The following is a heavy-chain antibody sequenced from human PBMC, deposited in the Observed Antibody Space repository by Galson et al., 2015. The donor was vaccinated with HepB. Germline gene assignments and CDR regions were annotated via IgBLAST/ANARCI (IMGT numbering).Heavy chain of an antibody. Sequence: SVKVSCKASGYTFTSYDINWVRQATGQGLEWMGWMNPNSGNTGYAQKFQGRVTMTRNTSISTAYMELSSLRSEDTAVYYCARANRVLRFLEWLSPYNWFDPWGQRTLVTVSS. V-gene: IGHV1-8*01. D-gene: IGHD3-3*01. CDR1: GYTFTSYD. CDR3: ARANRVLRFLEWLSPYNWFDP. J-gene: IGHJ5*02. CDR2: MNPNSGNT.